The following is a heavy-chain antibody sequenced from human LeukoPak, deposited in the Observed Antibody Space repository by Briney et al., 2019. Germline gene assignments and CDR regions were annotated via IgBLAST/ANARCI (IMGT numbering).Heavy chain of an antibody. CDR2: IDWDDDK. D-gene: IGHD4-11*01. CDR1: GFSLSTSGMC. J-gene: IGHJ4*02. V-gene: IGHV2-70*01. Sequence: SGPALVKPTQTLTLTCTFSGFSLSTSGMCVSWIRQPPGKALEWLALIDWDDDKYYSTSLKTRLTISKDTSKNQVVLTMTSMDPVDTATYYCARMTDPQYYFDYWGQGTLVTVSS. CDR3: ARMTDPQYYFDY.